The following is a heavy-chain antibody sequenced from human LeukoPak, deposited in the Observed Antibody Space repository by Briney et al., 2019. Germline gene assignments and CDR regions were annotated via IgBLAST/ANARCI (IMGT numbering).Heavy chain of an antibody. CDR1: GFTFSSYG. D-gene: IGHD1-26*01. V-gene: IGHV3-23*01. J-gene: IGHJ4*02. Sequence: GGSLRLSCAASGFTFSSYGMSWVRQAPGKGLGWVSAISGSGGSTYYADSVKGRFTISRDNSKNTLYLRMNSLRAEYTAVYCCAKDRWWELLTYFDYWGQETLVTVSS. CDR2: ISGSGGST. CDR3: AKDRWWELLTYFDY.